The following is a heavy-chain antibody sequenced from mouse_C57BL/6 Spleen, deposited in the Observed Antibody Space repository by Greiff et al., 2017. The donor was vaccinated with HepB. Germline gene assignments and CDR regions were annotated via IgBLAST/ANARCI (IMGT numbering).Heavy chain of an antibody. D-gene: IGHD2-1*01. CDR2: ISYDGSN. CDR3: ASSYGNYGGAMDY. J-gene: IGHJ4*01. Sequence: EVQLVESGPGLVKPSQSLSLTCSVTGYSITSGYYWNWIRQFPGNKLEWMGYISYDGSNNYNPSLKNRISITRDTSKNQFFLKLNSVTTEDTATYYCASSYGNYGGAMDYWGQGTSVTVSS. V-gene: IGHV3-6*01. CDR1: GYSITSGYY.